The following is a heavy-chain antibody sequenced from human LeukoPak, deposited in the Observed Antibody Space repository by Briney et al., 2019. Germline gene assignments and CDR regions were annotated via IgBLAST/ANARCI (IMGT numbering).Heavy chain of an antibody. CDR2: INSDGSST. CDR1: RFTFSSYW. D-gene: IGHD2-2*01. Sequence: GGSLRLSCAASRFTFSSYWMHWVRQAPGKGLVWVSRINSDGSSTSYADSVKGRFTISRDNAKNTLYLQMNSLRAEDTAVYYCARCSSTSLDAFDIWGQGTMVTVSS. V-gene: IGHV3-74*01. CDR3: ARCSSTSLDAFDI. J-gene: IGHJ3*02.